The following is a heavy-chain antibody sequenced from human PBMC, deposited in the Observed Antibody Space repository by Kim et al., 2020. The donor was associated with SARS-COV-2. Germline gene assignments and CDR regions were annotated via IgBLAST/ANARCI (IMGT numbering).Heavy chain of an antibody. Sequence: ADSVKGRFTIARDNSKSTLYLQMSSLRAEDTAVYYCVKPGDTAMAMFDYWGQGTLVTVSS. D-gene: IGHD5-18*01. CDR3: VKPGDTAMAMFDY. V-gene: IGHV3-64D*09. J-gene: IGHJ4*02.